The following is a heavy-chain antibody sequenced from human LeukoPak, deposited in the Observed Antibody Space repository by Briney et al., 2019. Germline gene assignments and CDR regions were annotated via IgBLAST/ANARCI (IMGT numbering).Heavy chain of an antibody. CDR1: GFTFNDAW. D-gene: IGHD4-17*01. CDR2: IKSNTDGGTT. J-gene: IGHJ4*02. CDR3: TTVLRDIDY. V-gene: IGHV3-15*01. Sequence: KPGGSLRLSCAASGFTFNDAWVSWVRQAPGKGLEWVGRIKSNTDGGTTDYAAPVKGRFTISRDDSKNTLYLQMNSLRTEDTAVYYCTTVLRDIDYWGQGTLVTVSS.